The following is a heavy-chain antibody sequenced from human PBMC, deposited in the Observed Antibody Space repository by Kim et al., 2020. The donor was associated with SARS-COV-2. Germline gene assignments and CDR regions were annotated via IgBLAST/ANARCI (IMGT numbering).Heavy chain of an antibody. V-gene: IGHV1-3*01. D-gene: IGHD2-15*01. CDR1: GYSFTAYT. CDR3: VRGAYCRGGICFPPGGY. CDR2: INAANGNT. Sequence: ASVKVSCKASGYSFTAYTIHWVRQAPGQRLEWMGWINAANGNTEFSQKFQGRVTSSRDTTATTVHMEVSSLRSEDTAVYYCVRGAYCRGGICFPPGGYWGQGTLVTVSS. J-gene: IGHJ4*02.